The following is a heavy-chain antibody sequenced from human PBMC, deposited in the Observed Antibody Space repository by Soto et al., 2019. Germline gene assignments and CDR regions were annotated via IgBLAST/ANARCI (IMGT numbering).Heavy chain of an antibody. CDR1: GYTFTSYD. D-gene: IGHD1-1*01. Sequence: QVQLVQSGAEVKKPGASVKVSCKASGYTFTSYDINWVRQATGRGLEWRGWMNPNSGNTVYAQKFQGSVTMTRQTPISPADMELGSLSSEDAAVCCCSGENVVGATGTWGQGTLVTVSS. CDR3: SGENVVGATGT. CDR2: MNPNSGNT. V-gene: IGHV1-8*01. J-gene: IGHJ5*02.